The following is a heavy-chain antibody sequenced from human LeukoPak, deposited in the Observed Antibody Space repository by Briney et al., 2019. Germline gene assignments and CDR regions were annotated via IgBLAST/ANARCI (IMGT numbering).Heavy chain of an antibody. D-gene: IGHD6-13*01. Sequence: GGSLGLSYAASGFTFSSYAMHWVRQAPGRGREGVAVISYDGSNKYYADSVKGRFTISRDNSKNTLYLQMNSLRAEDTAVYYCARDGIAGAGTDYWGQGTLVTVSS. J-gene: IGHJ4*02. V-gene: IGHV3-30-3*01. CDR1: GFTFSSYA. CDR3: ARDGIAGAGTDY. CDR2: ISYDGSNK.